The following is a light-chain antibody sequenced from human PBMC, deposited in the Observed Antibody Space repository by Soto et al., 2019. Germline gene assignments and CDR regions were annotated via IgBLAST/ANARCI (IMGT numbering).Light chain of an antibody. CDR3: QQLTDWPPQWT. J-gene: IGKJ1*01. Sequence: VVLTQSPDTLSLPPGERATLCCRTGQSISSYLAWYQQKPGQAPRLLIYDASSRATGIPARFSGSGSGTDFTLTISSLEPEDFAVYYCQQLTDWPPQWTFGLGTKVDIK. CDR2: DAS. CDR1: QSISSY. V-gene: IGKV3-11*01.